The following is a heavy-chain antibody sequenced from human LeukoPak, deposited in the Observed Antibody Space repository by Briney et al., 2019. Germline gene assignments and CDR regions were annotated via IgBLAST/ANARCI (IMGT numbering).Heavy chain of an antibody. CDR2: IYYSGST. Sequence: SETLSLTCTVSGGSISSGDYYWSWIRQPPGKGLEWIGYIYYSGSTYYNPSLKSRVTISVDTSKNQFSLKLSSVTAADTAVYYCARVVIVVVPTAFVDWGQGTLVTVSS. CDR3: ARVVIVVVPTAFVD. V-gene: IGHV4-30-4*08. CDR1: GGSISSGDYY. J-gene: IGHJ4*02. D-gene: IGHD2-2*01.